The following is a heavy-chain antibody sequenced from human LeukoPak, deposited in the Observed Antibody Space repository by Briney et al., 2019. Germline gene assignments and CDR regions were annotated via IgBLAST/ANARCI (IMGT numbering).Heavy chain of an antibody. CDR2: IDGDNGRT. Sequence: ASVKVSCKASGYSFTHYALHWVRQAPGQRLEWMGCIDGDNGRTQYSQKFQGRVTITRDTSASTAYMELSSLRSEDTAVYYCARDTGTIPNFDYWGQGTLVTVSS. J-gene: IGHJ4*02. V-gene: IGHV1-3*01. CDR1: GYSFTHYA. D-gene: IGHD1-1*01. CDR3: ARDTGTIPNFDY.